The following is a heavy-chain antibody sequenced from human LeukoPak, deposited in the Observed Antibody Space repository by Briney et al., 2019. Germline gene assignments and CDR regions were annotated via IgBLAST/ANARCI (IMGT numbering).Heavy chain of an antibody. CDR2: IYYSGST. D-gene: IGHD1-14*01. CDR3: ARLPVWDAFDI. J-gene: IGHJ3*02. Sequence: SETLSLTCTVSGGSISSGDYYWSWIRQPPGKGLEWIGYIYYSGSTYYNPSLKSRVTISLDTSKNQFSLKLSSVTAADTAVFYCARLPVWDAFDIWGQGTMVTVSS. V-gene: IGHV4-30-4*08. CDR1: GGSISSGDYY.